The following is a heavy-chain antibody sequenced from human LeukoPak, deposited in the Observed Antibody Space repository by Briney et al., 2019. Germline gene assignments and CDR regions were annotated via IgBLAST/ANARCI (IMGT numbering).Heavy chain of an antibody. CDR2: IIPILGIA. J-gene: IGHJ4*02. Sequence: SVKVSCKASGGTFSSYAISWVRQAPGQGLEWMGRIIPILGIANYAQKFQGRVTMTEDTSTDTAYMELSSLRSEDTAVYYCATSTDDYGDYDLFYWGQGTLVTVSS. CDR3: ATSTDDYGDYDLFY. CDR1: GGTFSSYA. V-gene: IGHV1-69*04. D-gene: IGHD4-17*01.